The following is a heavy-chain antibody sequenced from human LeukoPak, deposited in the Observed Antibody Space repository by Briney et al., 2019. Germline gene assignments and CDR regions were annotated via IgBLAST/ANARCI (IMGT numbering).Heavy chain of an antibody. D-gene: IGHD6-13*01. CDR2: ISSSGTTI. CDR3: AIGLFEEQQPY. J-gene: IGHJ4*02. V-gene: IGHV3-48*03. Sequence: QPGGSLRLSCAASGFTFSSYEMNWVRQAPGKGLEWVSYISSSGTTIYYADSVKGRFTISRDNAKNSLCLQMNSLRAEDTAVYYCAIGLFEEQQPYWGQGTLVTVSS. CDR1: GFTFSSYE.